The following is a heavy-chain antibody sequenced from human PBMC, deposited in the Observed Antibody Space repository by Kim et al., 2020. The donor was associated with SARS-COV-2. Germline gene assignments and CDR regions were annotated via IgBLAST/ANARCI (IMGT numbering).Heavy chain of an antibody. CDR1: GYTFTSYD. CDR3: ARGGYYDFWSGYWDSPGPYYLDS. V-gene: IGHV1-8*01. J-gene: IGHJ4*02. Sequence: ASVKVSCKASGYTFTSYDINWVRQATGQGLEWMGWMNPNSGNTGYAQKFQGRVTMTSNTSISTAYMELSSLRSEDTAVYYCARGGYYDFWSGYWDSPGPYYLDSWGQGTLGTVSS. CDR2: MNPNSGNT. D-gene: IGHD3-3*01.